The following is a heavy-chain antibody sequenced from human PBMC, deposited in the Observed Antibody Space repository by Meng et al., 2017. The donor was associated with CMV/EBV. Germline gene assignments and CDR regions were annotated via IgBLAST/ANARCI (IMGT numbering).Heavy chain of an antibody. CDR1: GFTFSSYA. CDR2: ISYDGNKK. V-gene: IGHV3-30*04. J-gene: IGHJ4*02. Sequence: GESLKIFCAASGFTFSSYAMHWVRQAPGKGLEWVAFISYDGNKKKYADSVTGRFTISRDTPKDTLYLEVKSLKTDDTAIYYCARDKGTGAFDYWGQGSLVTVSS. D-gene: IGHD3/OR15-3a*01. CDR3: ARDKGTGAFDY.